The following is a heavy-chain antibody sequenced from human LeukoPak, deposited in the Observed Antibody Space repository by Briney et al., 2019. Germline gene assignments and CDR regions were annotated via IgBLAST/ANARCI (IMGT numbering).Heavy chain of an antibody. Sequence: ASVKVSCKASGYTFTSYYMHWVRQAPGQGLEWMGIINPSGGSTSYAQKFQGRVTMTRDTSTSTVYMELSSLRSEDTAVYYCAREYYDYVWGSFSTIWFDPWGQGTLVTVSS. CDR1: GYTFTSYY. D-gene: IGHD3-16*01. CDR2: INPSGGST. J-gene: IGHJ5*02. CDR3: AREYYDYVWGSFSTIWFDP. V-gene: IGHV1-46*01.